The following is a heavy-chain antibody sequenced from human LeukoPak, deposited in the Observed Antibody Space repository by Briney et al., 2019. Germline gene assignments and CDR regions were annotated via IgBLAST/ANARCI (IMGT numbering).Heavy chain of an antibody. CDR1: GYTLTELS. D-gene: IGHD3-9*01. CDR3: ATDVLRYFDWLPTGDQWNYYYYGMDV. V-gene: IGHV1-24*01. CDR2: FDPEDGET. Sequence: ASVKVSCKVSGYTLTELSMHWVRQAPGKGLECMGGFDPEDGETIYAQKFQGRVTMTEDTSTDTAYMELSSLRSEDTAVYYCATDVLRYFDWLPTGDQWNYYYYGMDVWGQGTTVTVSS. J-gene: IGHJ6*02.